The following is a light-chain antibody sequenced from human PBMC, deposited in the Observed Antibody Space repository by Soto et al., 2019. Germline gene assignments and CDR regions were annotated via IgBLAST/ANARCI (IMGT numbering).Light chain of an antibody. V-gene: IGLV2-14*02. J-gene: IGLJ1*01. CDR3: SSYTSSSTLNV. CDR1: SSDVGSYNL. CDR2: EGS. Sequence: QSVLTQPASVSGSPGQSITISCTGTSSDVGSYNLVSWYQQHPGKAPKLRIYEGSKRPSGVSNRFSGSKSGNTASLTISGLQAEDEADYYCSSYTSSSTLNVFGTGTKVTVL.